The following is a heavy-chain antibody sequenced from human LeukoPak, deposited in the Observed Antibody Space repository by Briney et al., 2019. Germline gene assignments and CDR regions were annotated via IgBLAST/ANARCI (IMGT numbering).Heavy chain of an antibody. J-gene: IGHJ6*03. CDR3: ARDNSVRLQLSYYYYMDV. V-gene: IGHV1-69*06. Sequence: SVKVSCKAAGGTFSNYGVSWVRQAPGQGLEWMGGIIPIFSTTNYAQKFQGRVTITADKSITTAYMELNSLRFEDTAVYYCARDNSVRLQLSYYYYMDVWGKGTTVTVSS. CDR2: IIPIFSTT. CDR1: GGTFSNYG. D-gene: IGHD5-24*01.